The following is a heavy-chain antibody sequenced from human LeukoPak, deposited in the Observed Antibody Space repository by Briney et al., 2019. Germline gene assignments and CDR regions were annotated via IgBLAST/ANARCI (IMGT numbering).Heavy chain of an antibody. CDR2: ISSNGGST. D-gene: IGHD4-23*01. J-gene: IGHJ4*02. V-gene: IGHV3-64D*06. CDR1: GFTFSSYA. CDR3: MKDLVAPVGHYFDY. Sequence: PGGSLRLSCSASGFTFSSYAMHWVRQAPGKGLEYVSAISSNGGSTYYADSVKGRFTISRDNSKNTLYLQMSSLRAEDTAVYYCMKDLVAPVGHYFDYWGQGTLVTVSS.